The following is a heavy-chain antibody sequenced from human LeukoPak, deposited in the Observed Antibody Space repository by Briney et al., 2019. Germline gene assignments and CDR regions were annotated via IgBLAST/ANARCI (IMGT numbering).Heavy chain of an antibody. Sequence: ASVKVSCKASGYTFTTYSISWVRQAPGQGLEWMGWISTHNGYTDYGQKFQGRLTMTTDTSTSTAYMELSSLRSEDTAVYYCARGYCTNGVCYVSSSWYEDYWGQGTLVTVSS. V-gene: IGHV1-18*01. CDR3: ARGYCTNGVCYVSSSWYEDY. J-gene: IGHJ4*02. D-gene: IGHD2-8*01. CDR1: GYTFTTYS. CDR2: ISTHNGYT.